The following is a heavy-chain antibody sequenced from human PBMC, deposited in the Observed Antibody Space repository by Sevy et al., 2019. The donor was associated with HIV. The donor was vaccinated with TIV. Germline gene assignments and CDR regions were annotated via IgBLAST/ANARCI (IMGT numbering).Heavy chain of an antibody. D-gene: IGHD2-2*01. V-gene: IGHV3-21*01. J-gene: IGHJ4*02. Sequence: GGSLRLSCAASGFTFSTYTMNWVRQAPGKGLEWVSSISSGSSYIYYADSVKGRFTISRDNAKNSLYLQMNSLRAEDTAVYYCGRGGGCSSTSCLLYFGYWGQGTPVTVSS. CDR2: ISSGSSYI. CDR3: GRGGGCSSTSCLLYFGY. CDR1: GFTFSTYT.